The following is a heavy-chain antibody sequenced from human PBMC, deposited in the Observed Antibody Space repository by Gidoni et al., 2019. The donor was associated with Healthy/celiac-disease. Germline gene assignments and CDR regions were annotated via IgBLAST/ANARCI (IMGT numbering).Heavy chain of an antibody. CDR2: IYYSGST. CDR3: ARGVALEWLSRPYYYYYMDV. D-gene: IGHD3-3*01. Sequence: QVQLQESGPGLVKPSQTLSLTCTVSGGSISSGGSYWSWIRQHPGQGLEWIGYIYYSGSTYYNPSLKSRVTISVDTSKNQFSLKLSSVTAADTAVYYCARGVALEWLSRPYYYYYMDVWGKGTTVTVSS. J-gene: IGHJ6*03. V-gene: IGHV4-31*03. CDR1: GGSISSGGSY.